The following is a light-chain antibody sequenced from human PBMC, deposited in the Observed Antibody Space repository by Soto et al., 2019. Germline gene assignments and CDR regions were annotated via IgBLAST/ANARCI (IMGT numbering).Light chain of an antibody. V-gene: IGKV1-5*01. CDR3: QQHNS. Sequence: DIQMTQSPSTLSASVGDRFTITCRASQISSTWLAWYQQRPGKAPKLLIHDVSSLQSGVPSRFSGSGSGTEFTLTISSLQPDDFATYYCQQHNSFGQGTKLEIK. CDR1: QISSTW. CDR2: DVS. J-gene: IGKJ2*01.